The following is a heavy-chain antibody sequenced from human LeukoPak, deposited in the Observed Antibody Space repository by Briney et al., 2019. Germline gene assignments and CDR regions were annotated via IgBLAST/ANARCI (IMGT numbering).Heavy chain of an antibody. D-gene: IGHD3-3*01. V-gene: IGHV1-69*06. Sequence: SVKVSCKASGGTFSSYAISWVRQAPGQGLEWMGGIIPIFGTANYAQKFQGRVTMTEDTSTDTAYMELSSLRSDDTAVYYCARLEWSTHAFDIWGQGTMVTVSS. CDR1: GGTFSSYA. CDR3: ARLEWSTHAFDI. J-gene: IGHJ3*02. CDR2: IIPIFGTA.